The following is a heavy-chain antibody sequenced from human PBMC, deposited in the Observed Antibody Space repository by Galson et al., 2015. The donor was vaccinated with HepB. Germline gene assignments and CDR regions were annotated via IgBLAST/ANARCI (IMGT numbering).Heavy chain of an antibody. Sequence: SLRLSCAASGFTFSSYAMHWVRQAPGKGLEWVAVISYDGSNKYYADSVKGRFTISRDNSKNTLYLQMNSLRAEDTAVYYCARAIEWELQPFDYWGQGTLVTVSS. CDR3: ARAIEWELQPFDY. CDR1: GFTFSSYA. V-gene: IGHV3-30-3*01. D-gene: IGHD1-26*01. CDR2: ISYDGSNK. J-gene: IGHJ4*02.